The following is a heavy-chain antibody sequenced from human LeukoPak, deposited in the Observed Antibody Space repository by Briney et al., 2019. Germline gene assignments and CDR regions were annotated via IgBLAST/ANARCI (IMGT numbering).Heavy chain of an antibody. CDR2: SYPSDSDA. CDR3: ARRNYDILTGYYNDYFDY. D-gene: IGHD3-9*01. V-gene: IGHV5-51*01. CDR1: GYRFTSYW. J-gene: IGHJ4*02. Sequence: GESLKISCKASGYRFTSYWIGWVRHMPGKGLEWVGISYPSDSDARYSPSFQGQVTISADKSINTAYLQWSSLKASDTAMYYCARRNYDILTGYYNDYFDYWGQGTLVTVSS.